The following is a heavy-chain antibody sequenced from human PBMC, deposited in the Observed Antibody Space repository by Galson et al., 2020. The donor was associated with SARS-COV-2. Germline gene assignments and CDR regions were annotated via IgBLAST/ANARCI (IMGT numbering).Heavy chain of an antibody. Sequence: QLGESLKISCEASGFNFGSYCMNWVRQAPGKGLEWVAIIKPDVSEQYYVDSVKGRFTISRDNAKSSLYLQMNSLRAEDTAVYFCARGHNSAVDYWGQGTLVTVSS. J-gene: IGHJ4*02. D-gene: IGHD3-22*01. V-gene: IGHV3-7*01. CDR1: GFNFGSYC. CDR3: ARGHNSAVDY. CDR2: IKPDVSEQ.